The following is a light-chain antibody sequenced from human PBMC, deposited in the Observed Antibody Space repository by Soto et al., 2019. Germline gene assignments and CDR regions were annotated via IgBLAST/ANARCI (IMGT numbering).Light chain of an antibody. V-gene: IGKV1-8*01. CDR2: WAS. Sequence: AIRMTQSPSSLSASTGDRVTITCRASQGISSYLAWYQQKPGQPPKLLIYWASTRESGAPDRFSGSGSGTDFTLTISSLQAEDVAVYYCQQHYNSPITFGQGTRLEIK. CDR3: QQHYNSPIT. J-gene: IGKJ5*01. CDR1: QGISSY.